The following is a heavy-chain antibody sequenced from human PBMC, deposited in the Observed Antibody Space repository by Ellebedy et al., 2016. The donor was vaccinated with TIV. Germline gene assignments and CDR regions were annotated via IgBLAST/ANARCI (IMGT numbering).Heavy chain of an antibody. D-gene: IGHD1-1*01. CDR3: ARVGWNDGIDY. CDR2: ISAYNGNT. CDR1: GYTFTNYG. Sequence: ASVKVSCXASGYTFTNYGISWVRQAPEQGLEWMGWISAYNGNTDYAQKFQGRIMMTTDTSRKTAYMELASLRSDDTAVYYCARVGWNDGIDYWGQGTLVTVSS. J-gene: IGHJ4*02. V-gene: IGHV1-18*01.